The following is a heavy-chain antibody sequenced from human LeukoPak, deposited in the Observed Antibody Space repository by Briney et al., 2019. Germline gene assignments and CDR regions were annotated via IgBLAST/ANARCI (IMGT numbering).Heavy chain of an antibody. CDR2: IYDGGST. V-gene: IGHV3-53*01. CDR1: GFTVSSHY. CDR3: ARRYHGLDY. J-gene: IGHJ4*02. D-gene: IGHD2-2*01. Sequence: GGSLRLSCAASGFTVSSHYMSWVRQAPGKGLEWVSVIYDGGSTYYADSVKGRFTISRDNSGNTVYLQMNSLRAEDTAVYYCARRYHGLDYWGQGTLVTVSS.